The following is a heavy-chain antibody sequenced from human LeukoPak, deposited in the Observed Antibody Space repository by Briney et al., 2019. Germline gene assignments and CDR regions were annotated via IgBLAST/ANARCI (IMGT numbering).Heavy chain of an antibody. Sequence: SETLSLTCTVSGGSIGSYYWSWIRQPPGKGLEWVGYIYYSGSTSYNPSLNSRVPIPVDTSKNQYSLKLSSVTAPDTAVYYCARAAGYYYDSSGYYYYDYWGQGTLVTVSS. J-gene: IGHJ4*02. CDR2: IYYSGST. D-gene: IGHD3-22*01. CDR3: ARAAGYYYDSSGYYYYDY. V-gene: IGHV4-59*01. CDR1: GGSIGSYY.